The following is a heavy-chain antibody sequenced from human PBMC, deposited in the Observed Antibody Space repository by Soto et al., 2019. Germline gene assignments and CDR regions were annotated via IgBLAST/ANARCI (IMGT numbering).Heavy chain of an antibody. CDR2: INHSGST. V-gene: IGHV4-34*01. D-gene: IGHD3-22*01. CDR3: ARDLLRYYDSSGYNYRWFDP. CDR1: GGSFSGYY. J-gene: IGHJ5*02. Sequence: PSETLSLTCAVYGGSFSGYYWSWIRQPPGKGLEWIGEINHSGSTNYNPSLKSRVTISVDTSKNQFSLKLSSVTAADTAVYYCARDLLRYYDSSGYNYRWFDPWGQGTLVTVSS.